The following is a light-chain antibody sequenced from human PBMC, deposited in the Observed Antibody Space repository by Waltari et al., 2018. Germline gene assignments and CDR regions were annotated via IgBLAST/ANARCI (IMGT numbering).Light chain of an antibody. CDR2: RNN. Sequence: QSVLTQPPSASGTPGQRVTISCSGSRSNIGSHYVYWYQQLPGTDPKLLIYRNNQRPSGVPDRCSGSKSGTSASLAISGLRSEDEADYYCAAWDDSLSGRVFGGGTKVTVL. CDR3: AAWDDSLSGRV. CDR1: RSNIGSHY. V-gene: IGLV1-47*01. J-gene: IGLJ3*02.